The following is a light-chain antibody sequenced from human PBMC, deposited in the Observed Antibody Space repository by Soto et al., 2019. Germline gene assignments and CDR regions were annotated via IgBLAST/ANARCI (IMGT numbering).Light chain of an antibody. CDR2: RNN. CDR3: AARDDSLSGHV. J-gene: IGLJ1*01. V-gene: IGLV1-47*01. Sequence: QSVLTQPPSASGTPGQSVTISCSGGSSNIGSNFVFWYQQLPGTTPKLLIFRNNQRPSGVPDRFSGSKSGTSASLAISGLRSEHEADYYCAARDDSLSGHVFGTGTKLTVL. CDR1: SSNIGSNF.